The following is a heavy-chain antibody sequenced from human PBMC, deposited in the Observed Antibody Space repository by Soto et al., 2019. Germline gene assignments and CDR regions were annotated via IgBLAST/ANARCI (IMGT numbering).Heavy chain of an antibody. D-gene: IGHD5-18*01. V-gene: IGHV1-46*01. J-gene: IGHJ4*02. CDR1: GYTFSTYF. CDR2: INPSGST. CDR3: ARVMGGYTYGCFDY. Sequence: ASLKNSCKTSGYTFSTYFLHWMRQAPRQGREGMGIINPSGSTTYAKKFRGRVTMTRDTSTSTVHMELSSLRSEDTAVYYCARVMGGYTYGCFDYWGQGTLVTVSS.